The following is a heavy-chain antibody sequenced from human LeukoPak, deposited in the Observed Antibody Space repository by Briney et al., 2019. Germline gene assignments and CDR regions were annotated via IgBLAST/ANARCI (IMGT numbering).Heavy chain of an antibody. CDR1: GYTFTGYY. D-gene: IGHD5-12*01. Sequence: ASVKVSCKASGYTFTGYYMHWVRQAPGQGLEWMGWINPNSGGTNYAQKFQGRVTMTRDTSISTAYMELSRLRSDDTAVYYCARIQGTRGYSGYDTDDYWGQGTLVTVSS. V-gene: IGHV1-2*02. J-gene: IGHJ4*02. CDR2: INPNSGGT. CDR3: ARIQGTRGYSGYDTDDY.